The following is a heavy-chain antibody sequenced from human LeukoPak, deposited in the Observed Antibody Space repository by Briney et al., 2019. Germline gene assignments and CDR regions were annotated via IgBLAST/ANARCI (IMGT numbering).Heavy chain of an antibody. V-gene: IGHV3-53*01. CDR2: IYDSGTT. CDR3: AGRRSSGWYAY. CDR1: GFTVSSNY. D-gene: IGHD6-19*01. J-gene: IGHJ4*02. Sequence: GGSLRLSCATSGFTVSSNYMSWVRQAPGKGLEWVSVIYDSGTTYYADSVKGRFLIFRDTSKNTVNLQMNSLRVEDTAVYYCAGRRSSGWYAYWGQGTLVTVSS.